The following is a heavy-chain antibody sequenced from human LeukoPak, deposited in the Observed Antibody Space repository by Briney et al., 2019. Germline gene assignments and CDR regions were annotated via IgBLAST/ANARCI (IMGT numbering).Heavy chain of an antibody. D-gene: IGHD6-13*01. J-gene: IGHJ6*02. CDR3: AKPGITAAGTVLDGMDV. CDR2: ITGRGDTK. CDR1: GFIFSNYE. Sequence: PGGSLRLSCTASGFIFSNYEMNWVRQAPGKGLEWVSYITGRGDTKYYADSVRGRFTISRDNAKNALYLQMNSLRAEDTAVYYCAKPGITAAGTVLDGMDVWGQGTTVTVSS. V-gene: IGHV3-48*03.